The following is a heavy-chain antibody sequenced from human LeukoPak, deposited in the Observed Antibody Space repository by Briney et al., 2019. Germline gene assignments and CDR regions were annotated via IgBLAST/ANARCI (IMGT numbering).Heavy chain of an antibody. V-gene: IGHV3-74*01. CDR3: ARDPAYSSGYMDV. Sequence: GGSLRLSCAASGFTFSTHWMHWVRHAPGKGLVWVSRINTDGTGTIYADSVKGRFTISRDNAKNTLYLQMNSLRGEDTAVYYCARDPAYSSGYMDVWGKGTTVTVSS. CDR1: GFTFSTHW. D-gene: IGHD6-19*01. CDR2: INTDGTGT. J-gene: IGHJ6*03.